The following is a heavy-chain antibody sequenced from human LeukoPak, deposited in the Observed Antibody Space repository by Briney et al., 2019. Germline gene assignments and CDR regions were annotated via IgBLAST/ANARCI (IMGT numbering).Heavy chain of an antibody. D-gene: IGHD5-12*01. CDR2: VGHSGTT. CDR3: ARNSPRGYAHAFDI. J-gene: IGHJ3*02. V-gene: IGHV4-34*01. Sequence: SETLSLTCAVYGGSLSDYLWSWIRQPPGQGLEWIGEVGHSGTTNYNPSLKSRVTISVDTSKNQFSLKLTSVTAADTAVYYCARNSPRGYAHAFDIWGQGTMVTVSS. CDR1: GGSLSDYL.